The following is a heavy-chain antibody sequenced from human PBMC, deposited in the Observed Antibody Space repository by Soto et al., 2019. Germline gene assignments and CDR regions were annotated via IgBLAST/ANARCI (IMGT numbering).Heavy chain of an antibody. J-gene: IGHJ3*02. CDR2: TYYRSKWYN. V-gene: IGHV6-1*01. D-gene: IGHD1-26*01. CDR1: VYSFASNLAA. Sequence: SQPLSLTYAISVYSFASNLAAWDWIMPSPSIGLEWLGRTYYRSKWYNDYAVSVKSRITINPDTSKNQFSLQLNSVTPEDTAVYYCARDPGHIVGATYAFDIWGQGTMVTVSS. CDR3: ARDPGHIVGATYAFDI.